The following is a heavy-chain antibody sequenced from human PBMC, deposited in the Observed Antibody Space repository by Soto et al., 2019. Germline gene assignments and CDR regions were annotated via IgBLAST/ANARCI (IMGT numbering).Heavy chain of an antibody. V-gene: IGHV1-58*01. J-gene: IGHJ6*02. CDR1: GFTFTSSA. CDR2: IVVGSGNT. D-gene: IGHD6-19*01. CDR3: AADRIAVAGRYYYYYGMDV. Sequence: QMQLVQSGPEVKKPGTSVKVSCKASGFTFTSSAVQWVRQARGQRLEWIGWIVVGSGNTNYAQKFQERVTITRDMSTSTAYMELSSLRSEDTAVYYCAADRIAVAGRYYYYYGMDVWGQGTTVTVSS.